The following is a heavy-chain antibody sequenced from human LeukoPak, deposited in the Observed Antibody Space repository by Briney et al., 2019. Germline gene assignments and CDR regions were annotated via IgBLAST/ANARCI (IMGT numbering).Heavy chain of an antibody. CDR2: INPKSGGT. V-gene: IGHV1-2*02. J-gene: IGHJ4*02. D-gene: IGHD6-19*01. CDR1: GYTFTGYY. CDR3: ARGAVAGTSRYDY. Sequence: ASVKVSCKASGYTFTGYYMHWVRQAPGQGLEWMGWINPKSGGTNYAQKFQGRVTMTRDTSISTAYMELRSLRSDDTAVYYCARGAVAGTSRYDYWGQGTLVTVSS.